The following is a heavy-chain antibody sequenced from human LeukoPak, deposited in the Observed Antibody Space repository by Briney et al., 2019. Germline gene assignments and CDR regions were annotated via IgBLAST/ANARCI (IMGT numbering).Heavy chain of an antibody. J-gene: IGHJ4*02. D-gene: IGHD3-3*01. CDR3: ASVRSGYLYYFDY. V-gene: IGHV5-51*01. CDR2: IYPGDSDT. CDR1: GYSFTSYW. Sequence: GXXXQISCEGSGYSFTSYWIGWVRQLPGKGLEWMGIIYPGDSDTRYSPSFQGQVTISADKSISTAYLQWSSLKASDTAMYYCASVRSGYLYYFDYWGQGTLVTVSS.